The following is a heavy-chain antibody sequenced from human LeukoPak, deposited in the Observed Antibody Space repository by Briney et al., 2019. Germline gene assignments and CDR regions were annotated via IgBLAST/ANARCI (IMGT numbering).Heavy chain of an antibody. V-gene: IGHV3-73*01. CDR1: GFTFSGSA. CDR2: IRSKANSYAT. D-gene: IGHD5-24*01. CDR3: TRTRDGYNAWTFDY. J-gene: IGHJ4*02. Sequence: PVGSLRLSCAASGFTFSGSAMHWVRQASGKGLEWVGRIRSKANSYATAYAASVKGRFTISRDDSKNTAYLQMNSLKAEDTAVYYCTRTRDGYNAWTFDYWGQGTLVTVSS.